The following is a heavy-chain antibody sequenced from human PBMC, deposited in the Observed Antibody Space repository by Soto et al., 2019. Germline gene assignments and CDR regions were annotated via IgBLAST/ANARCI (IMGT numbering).Heavy chain of an antibody. CDR3: ARATYTSGGSPTFAMDV. CDR2: IIPIFGTA. V-gene: IGHV1-69*05. J-gene: IGHJ6*02. D-gene: IGHD3-10*01. CDR1: GGTFSSYA. Sequence: GASVKVSCKASGGTFSSYAISWVRQAPGQGLEWMGGIIPIFGTANYAQKFQDRVTLTRDASASTTYMELSSLRSEDTAIFYCARATYTSGGSPTFAMDVWGQGTTVTVSS.